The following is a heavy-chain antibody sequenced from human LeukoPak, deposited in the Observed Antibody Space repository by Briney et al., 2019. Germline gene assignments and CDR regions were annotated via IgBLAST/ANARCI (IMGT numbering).Heavy chain of an antibody. D-gene: IGHD6-13*01. V-gene: IGHV4-34*01. J-gene: IGHJ5*02. CDR2: INHSGST. Sequence: SETPSLTCAVYGGSFSGYYWSWIRQPPGKGLEWIGEINHSGSTNYNPSLKSRVTISVDTSKNQFSLKLSSVTAADTAVYYCARAQQSFDPWGQGTLVTVSS. CDR3: ARAQQSFDP. CDR1: GGSFSGYY.